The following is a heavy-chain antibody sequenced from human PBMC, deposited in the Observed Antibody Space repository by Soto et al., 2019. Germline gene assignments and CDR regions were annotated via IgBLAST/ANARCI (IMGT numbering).Heavy chain of an antibody. V-gene: IGHV1-3*05. CDR1: GYTFTSYA. Sequence: QVQLVQSGAEEKKPGASVKVSCKASGYTFTSYAMHWVRQAPGQRLEWMGWINAGNGNTKYSQKFQGRVTITRDTPASTAYMELSSLRSEDTAVYYCARDHALEWQRGGGDYWGQGTLVTVSS. D-gene: IGHD5-12*01. CDR3: ARDHALEWQRGGGDY. J-gene: IGHJ4*02. CDR2: INAGNGNT.